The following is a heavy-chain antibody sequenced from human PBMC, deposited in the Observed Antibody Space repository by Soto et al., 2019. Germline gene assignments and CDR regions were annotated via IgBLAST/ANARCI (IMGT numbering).Heavy chain of an antibody. CDR2: INTDGSST. V-gene: IGHV3-74*01. Sequence: PGGSLRLSCAASGFTFSSYAMSWVRQAPGKGLEWVSRINTDGSSTTYADSVQGRFTISRDNAKNTLSLQMNSLRAEDTAVYYCARGWPQSASGSHLAYWGQGTLVTVSS. CDR3: ARGWPQSASGSHLAY. CDR1: GFTFSSYA. D-gene: IGHD3-10*01. J-gene: IGHJ4*02.